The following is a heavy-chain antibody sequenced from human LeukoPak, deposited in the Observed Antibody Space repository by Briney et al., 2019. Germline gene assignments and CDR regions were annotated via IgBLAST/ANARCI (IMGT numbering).Heavy chain of an antibody. CDR1: GFTFSSYA. J-gene: IGHJ4*02. D-gene: IGHD5-18*01. Sequence: PGGSLRLSCAASGFTFSSYAMHWVRQAPGKGLEWVSVISGSGATTYYADSVKGRFTISRDNSKNPLYLEMNRRRAEDTGVHYCXKGGYSSGHFDYWAQGMLVTVAS. CDR3: XKGGYSSGHFDY. V-gene: IGHV3-23*01. CDR2: ISGSGATT.